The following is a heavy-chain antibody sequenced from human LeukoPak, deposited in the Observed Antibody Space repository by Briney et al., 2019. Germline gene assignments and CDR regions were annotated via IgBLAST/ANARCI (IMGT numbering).Heavy chain of an antibody. Sequence: GGSLRLSCAASGFTFSSYAMSWVRQAPGKGLEWVSVISGSGGSTYYADSVKGRFTISRDNSKNTLYLQMNSLRAEDTAVYYCAKDGVYSGSLNARAIHHFFDYWGQGTLVTVSS. D-gene: IGHD1-26*01. J-gene: IGHJ4*02. V-gene: IGHV3-23*01. CDR3: AKDGVYSGSLNARAIHHFFDY. CDR1: GFTFSSYA. CDR2: ISGSGGST.